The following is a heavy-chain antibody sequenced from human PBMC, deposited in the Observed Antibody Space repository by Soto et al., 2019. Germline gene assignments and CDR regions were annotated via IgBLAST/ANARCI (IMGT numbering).Heavy chain of an antibody. CDR1: GFTFISYS. D-gene: IGHD6-13*01. J-gene: IGHJ5*01. Sequence: GGSLRLSCAASGFTFISYSINWVRQAPGKGLEWVSSISSSSSYIYYADSVKGRFTISRDNAKNSLYLQMNSLRAEDTAVYYCARTVYSSSWFDSWGQGTLVNVAS. V-gene: IGHV3-21*01. CDR3: ARTVYSSSWFDS. CDR2: ISSSSSYI.